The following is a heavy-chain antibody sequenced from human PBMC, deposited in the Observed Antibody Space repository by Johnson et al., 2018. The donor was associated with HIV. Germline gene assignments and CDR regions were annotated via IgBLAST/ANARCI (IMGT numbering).Heavy chain of an antibody. V-gene: IGHV3-25*03. CDR2: VDPNGGST. J-gene: IGHJ3*02. D-gene: IGHD6-13*01. CDR1: QFTFSNYY. Sequence: VQLVESGGGLAKPAWSPRLSCAASQFTFSNYYMNCVRQAPGKGLELVGQVDPNGGSTYLLASGKDRFNTSRDNAKNTLRLQMNSLRAGDTAVYYCARAIAAAVAFDIWGQGTMVTVSS. CDR3: ARAIAAAVAFDI.